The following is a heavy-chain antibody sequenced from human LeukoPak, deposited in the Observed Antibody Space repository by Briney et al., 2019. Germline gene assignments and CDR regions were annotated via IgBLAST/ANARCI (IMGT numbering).Heavy chain of an antibody. Sequence: ASVKVSCKASGFTFTSSVVQWVRQARGQRLEWIGWIVVGSGNTNYAQKFQGRVTITADKSTSTAYMELSSLRSEDTAVYYCARDMFSGGSYQMWGQGTLVTVSS. J-gene: IGHJ4*02. D-gene: IGHD1-26*01. CDR3: ARDMFSGGSYQM. V-gene: IGHV1-58*01. CDR2: IVVGSGNT. CDR1: GFTFTSSV.